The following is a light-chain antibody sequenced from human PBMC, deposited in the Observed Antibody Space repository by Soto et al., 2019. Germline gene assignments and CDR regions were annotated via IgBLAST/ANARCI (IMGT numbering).Light chain of an antibody. V-gene: IGKV3-20*01. Sequence: ESVVTQSPGTPFFSLGEKATLSSRASQSVSSSYLAWYQQKPGQAPRLLIYGASSRATGIPDRFSGSGSGTDFTLTISRLEPEDFAVYYCQQYGSSPGTFGQGTRLEIK. CDR2: GAS. CDR1: QSVSSSY. CDR3: QQYGSSPGT. J-gene: IGKJ5*01.